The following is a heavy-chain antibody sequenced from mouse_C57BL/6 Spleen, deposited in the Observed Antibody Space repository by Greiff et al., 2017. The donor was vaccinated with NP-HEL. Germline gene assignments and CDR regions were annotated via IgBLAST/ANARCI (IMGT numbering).Heavy chain of an antibody. D-gene: IGHD2-5*01. J-gene: IGHJ4*01. V-gene: IGHV1-55*01. Sequence: QVQLQQPGAELVKPGASVKMSCKASGYTFTSYWITWVKQRPGQGLEWIGDIYPGSGSTNYNEKFKSKATLTVDTSSSTAYMQLSSLTSEDSAVYYCASTYYSNSGRMDYWGQGTSVTVSS. CDR1: GYTFTSYW. CDR2: IYPGSGST. CDR3: ASTYYSNSGRMDY.